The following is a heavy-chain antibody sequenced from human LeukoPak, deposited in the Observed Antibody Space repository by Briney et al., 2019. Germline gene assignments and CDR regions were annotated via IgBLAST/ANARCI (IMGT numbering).Heavy chain of an antibody. D-gene: IGHD1-26*01. CDR1: GFTFDDYG. CDR2: IWYDGSNK. CDR3: ARDPSGSYGY. J-gene: IGHJ4*02. Sequence: GGSLRLSCAASGFTFDDYGMHWVRQAPGKGLEWVAVIWYDGSNKYYADSVKGRFTISRDNSKNTLYLQMNSLRAEDTAVYYCARDPSGSYGYWGQGTLVTVSS. V-gene: IGHV3-33*08.